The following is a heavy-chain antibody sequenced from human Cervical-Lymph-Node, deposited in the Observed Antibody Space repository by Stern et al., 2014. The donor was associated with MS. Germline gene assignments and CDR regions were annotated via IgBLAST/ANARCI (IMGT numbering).Heavy chain of an antibody. CDR3: ARGGMGGNYYYYYGMDV. CDR1: GYSFTYYG. V-gene: IGHV1-18*01. D-gene: IGHD3-16*01. CDR2: VSGDSGNT. Sequence: VQLLESGAEVKKPGASVKVSCKASGYSFTYYGINWVRQAPGQGLEWMGWVSGDSGNTKSAQKFQGRVTMTPDTSTSTAHMELRSLRSDDTAVYYCARGGMGGNYYYYYGMDVWGQGTAVTVSS. J-gene: IGHJ6*02.